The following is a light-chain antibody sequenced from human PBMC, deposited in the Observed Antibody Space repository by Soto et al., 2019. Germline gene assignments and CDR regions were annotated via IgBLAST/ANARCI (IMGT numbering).Light chain of an antibody. CDR3: ATWDDSPTGHYV. V-gene: IGLV1-47*01. CDR1: RSNIGSNF. Sequence: QSVLTQPPSASGTPGQRVTISCSGSRSNIGSNFVYWYQQLPGTAPKLLIYKNNQRPSGVPDRFSGSKSGTSASLAISGLRSEDEADYHCATWDDSPTGHYVFGAGTKLTVL. CDR2: KNN. J-gene: IGLJ1*01.